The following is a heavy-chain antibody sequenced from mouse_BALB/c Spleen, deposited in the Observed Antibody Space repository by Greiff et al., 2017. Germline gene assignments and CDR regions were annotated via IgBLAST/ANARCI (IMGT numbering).Heavy chain of an antibody. V-gene: IGHV14-3*02. J-gene: IGHJ4*01. CDR1: GFNIKDTY. CDR2: IDPANGNT. D-gene: IGHD2-14*01. Sequence: VHVKQSGAELVKPGASVKLSCTASGFNIKDTYMHWVKQRPEQGLEWIGRIDPANGNTKYDPKFQGKATITADTSSNTAYLQLSSLTSEDTAVYYCARSVYYRYAMDYWGQGTSVTVSS. CDR3: ARSVYYRYAMDY.